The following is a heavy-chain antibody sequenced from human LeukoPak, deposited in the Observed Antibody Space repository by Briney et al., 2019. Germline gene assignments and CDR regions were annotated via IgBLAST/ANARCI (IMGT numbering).Heavy chain of an antibody. D-gene: IGHD5-12*01. CDR3: ARDATMMGNYFNY. Sequence: PSETLSLTCAVSGGSISRSQWWNWVCQPPGKGLEWIGEIYHSGSTNYNPSLKSRVTMSVDKSKNQISLRLTSVTAADTALYYCARDATMMGNYFNYWGQGTLVTVSS. CDR2: IYHSGST. J-gene: IGHJ4*02. V-gene: IGHV4-4*02. CDR1: GGSISRSQW.